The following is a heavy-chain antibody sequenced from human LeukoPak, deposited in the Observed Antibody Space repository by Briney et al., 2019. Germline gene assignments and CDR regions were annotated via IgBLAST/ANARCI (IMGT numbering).Heavy chain of an antibody. J-gene: IGHJ4*02. CDR3: ARQVEHYDHVWGSYRTSYYFDY. CDR1: GYSFTSYW. CDR2: IYPGDSDT. Sequence: RGESLKISCKGSGYSFTSYWIGWVRQMPGKGLEWMGIIYPGDSDTRYSPSFQGQVTISADKSISTAYLQWSSLKASDTAMYYCARQVEHYDHVWGSYRTSYYFDYWGQGTLVTVSS. D-gene: IGHD3-16*02. V-gene: IGHV5-51*01.